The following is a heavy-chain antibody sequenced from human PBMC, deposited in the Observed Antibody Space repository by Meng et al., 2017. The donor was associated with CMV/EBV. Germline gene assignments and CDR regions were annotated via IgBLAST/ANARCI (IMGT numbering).Heavy chain of an antibody. CDR3: ARGGGYGENIPFDY. J-gene: IGHJ4*02. Sequence: ASVKVSCKASGYAFTGYYMHWVRQAPGQGLEWMGWINPNSGGTNYAQKFQGRVTMTRDTSISTAYMELSRLRSDDTAMYYCARGGGYGENIPFDYWGQGTLVTVSS. CDR1: GYAFTGYY. D-gene: IGHD3-22*01. CDR2: INPNSGGT. V-gene: IGHV1-2*02.